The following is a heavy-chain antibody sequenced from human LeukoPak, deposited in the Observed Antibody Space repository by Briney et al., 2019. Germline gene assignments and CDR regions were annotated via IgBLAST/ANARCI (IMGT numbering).Heavy chain of an antibody. CDR2: IDHSGIT. J-gene: IGHJ3*02. D-gene: IGHD1-26*01. CDR3: ASVYSGTYYDAFDI. V-gene: IGHV4-34*01. CDR1: GGSFSGYY. Sequence: PSETLSLTCAVYGGSFSGYYWSGIRQPPGKGLEWSGEIDHSGITKYNPSLKSRVTISEDTSKNQFSLKLSSVTAADTAVYYCASVYSGTYYDAFDIWGQGTMVTVSS.